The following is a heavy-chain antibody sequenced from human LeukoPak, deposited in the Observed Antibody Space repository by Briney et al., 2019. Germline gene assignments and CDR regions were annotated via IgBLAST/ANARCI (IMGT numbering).Heavy chain of an antibody. CDR3: ATLTVRGVINI. J-gene: IGHJ4*02. V-gene: IGHV3-15*01. D-gene: IGHD3-10*01. CDR1: GFTFSNTW. Sequence: PGGSLRLSCAASGFTFSNTWMNWVRQAPGKGLEWVGRIQSKTDGGTTEYAAPAKRRFTISRDDSKTTLYLEMNRLKTEDTAVYYCATLTVRGVINIWGQGTLVTVSS. CDR2: IQSKTDGGTT.